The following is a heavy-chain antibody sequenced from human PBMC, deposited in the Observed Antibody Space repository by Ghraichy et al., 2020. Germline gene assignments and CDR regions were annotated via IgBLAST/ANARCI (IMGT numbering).Heavy chain of an antibody. D-gene: IGHD2/OR15-2a*01. Sequence: GGSLRLSCAASGFTFGFSFSNSAIIWARQAPGKGLQWVPGIGGSGGGTYYADSVKGRFTISRDNSMNTVYLQMNSLGDEDTAIYYCAREGKNCDCWGQGTLGT. CDR2: IGGSGGGT. CDR3: AREGKNCDC. J-gene: IGHJ4*02. CDR1: GFTFGFSFSNSA. V-gene: IGHV3-23*01.